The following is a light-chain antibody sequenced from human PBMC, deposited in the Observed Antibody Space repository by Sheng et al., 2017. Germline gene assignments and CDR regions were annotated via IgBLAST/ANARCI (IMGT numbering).Light chain of an antibody. J-gene: IGKJ2*03. V-gene: IGKV1-5*03. CDR3: QQYVRFYS. Sequence: MTQSPSTLSASVGDRVTITCRASQTLNNALAWYQVKPGKAPKFLIYQASTLQQGVPSRFSGSGSGTEFTLTISNLQPDDFATYYCQQYVRFYSFAQGTKLETK. CDR1: QTLNNA. CDR2: QAS.